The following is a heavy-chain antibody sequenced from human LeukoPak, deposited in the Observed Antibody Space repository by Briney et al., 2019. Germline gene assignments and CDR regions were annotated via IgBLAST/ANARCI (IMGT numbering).Heavy chain of an antibody. J-gene: IGHJ4*02. V-gene: IGHV1-18*01. CDR2: ISAYNGNT. Sequence: ASVKVSCKASGYTFANYGISWVRQAPGQGLEWVGWISAYNGNTNSAQKLQGRVTMTTDTSTSTAYMELRSLRSDDTALYYCARDGAAVGRTFDYWGQGTLVTVSS. CDR1: GYTFANYG. CDR3: ARDGAAVGRTFDY. D-gene: IGHD6-13*01.